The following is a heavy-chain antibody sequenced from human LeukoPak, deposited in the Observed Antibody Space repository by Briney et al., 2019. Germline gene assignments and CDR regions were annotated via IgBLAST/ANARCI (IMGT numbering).Heavy chain of an antibody. V-gene: IGHV3-74*01. J-gene: IGHJ4*02. Sequence: GGSLRLSCAASGFTFSNHWMHWVRQTPGKGLVWVSCIKSDGTTTTYADSVEGRFTISRDNAKNTLYLQINSLRAEDTAVYYCARMGYNYGLDSWGQGALVTVSS. CDR3: ARMGYNYGLDS. D-gene: IGHD5-18*01. CDR2: IKSDGTTT. CDR1: GFTFSNHW.